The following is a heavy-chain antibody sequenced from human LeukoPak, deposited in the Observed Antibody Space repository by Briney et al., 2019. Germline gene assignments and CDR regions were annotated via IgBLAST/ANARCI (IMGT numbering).Heavy chain of an antibody. CDR3: ARASADYYYYYYMDV. CDR2: IGTSTSYI. Sequence: GGSLRLSCAASGFTFSTYIMNWVRQTPGKGLEWVSSIGTSTSYIYYADSVKGRFTISRDNAKNSLYLQMNSLRAEDTAVYYCARASADYYYYYYMDVWGKGTTVTVSS. J-gene: IGHJ6*03. CDR1: GFTFSTYI. V-gene: IGHV3-21*01.